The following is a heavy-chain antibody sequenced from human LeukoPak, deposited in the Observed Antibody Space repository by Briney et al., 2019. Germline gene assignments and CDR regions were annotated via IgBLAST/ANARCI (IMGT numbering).Heavy chain of an antibody. D-gene: IGHD6-19*01. V-gene: IGHV1-8*01. CDR2: MNPNSGNT. CDR3: ARGRGLGWLADYYYYYGMDV. Sequence: ASVKVSCKASGYTFTSYDINWVRQATGQGLEWTGWMNPNSGNTGYAQKFQGRVTMTRNTSISTAYMELSSLRSEDTAVYYCARGRGLGWLADYYYYYGMDVWGQGATVTVSS. J-gene: IGHJ6*02. CDR1: GYTFTSYD.